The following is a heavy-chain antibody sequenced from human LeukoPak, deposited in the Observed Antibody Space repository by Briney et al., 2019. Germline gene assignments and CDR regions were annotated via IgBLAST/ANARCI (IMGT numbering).Heavy chain of an antibody. Sequence: GGSLGLSCEASGFTFETFGMAWVRQSPGKGLQWVSGITGSSTWTYYAASVKGRFTVSRDNSQNTLHLQMNSLRADDTAVYYCTRELVSSGTGYFDLWGRGTLVTVSS. V-gene: IGHV3-23*01. CDR1: GFTFETFG. CDR3: TRELVSSGTGYFDL. CDR2: ITGSSTWT. J-gene: IGHJ2*01. D-gene: IGHD3-10*01.